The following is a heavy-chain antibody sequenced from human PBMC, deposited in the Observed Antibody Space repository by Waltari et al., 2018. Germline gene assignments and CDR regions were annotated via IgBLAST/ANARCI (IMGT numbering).Heavy chain of an antibody. CDR1: SFTFNIYT. D-gene: IGHD2-21*01. Sequence: EVHLVESGGGFVQPGGSLRISCAASSFTFNIYTMSWLRQAPGKGLEWIAYISRSSSAIYHADSVEGRFTISRDNAKNSLYLQMSSLRAEDTAVYYCARHLRPYCVGDCYSGLAYWGQGTLVTVSS. CDR2: ISRSSSAI. CDR3: ARHLRPYCVGDCYSGLAY. V-gene: IGHV3-48*04. J-gene: IGHJ4*02.